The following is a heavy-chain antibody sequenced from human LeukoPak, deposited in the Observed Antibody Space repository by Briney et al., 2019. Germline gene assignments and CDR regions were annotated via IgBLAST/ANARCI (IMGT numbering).Heavy chain of an antibody. CDR2: ISTYNGNT. V-gene: IGHV1-18*01. CDR3: ARDRMDTGTYFDY. D-gene: IGHD5-18*01. Sequence: ASVKVSCRSSGYTFTTYGITWVRQAPGQGLEWMGWISTYNGNTNYAQKLQGRVTVTTDTSTSTAYMELRSLRSDDTAMYYCARDRMDTGTYFDYWGQGTLVTVSS. CDR1: GYTFTTYG. J-gene: IGHJ4*02.